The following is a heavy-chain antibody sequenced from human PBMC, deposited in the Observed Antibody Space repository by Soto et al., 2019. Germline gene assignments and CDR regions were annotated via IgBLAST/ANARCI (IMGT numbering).Heavy chain of an antibody. CDR1: GFTFNSYG. D-gene: IGHD5-12*01. CDR2: VWYDGSNK. J-gene: IGHJ4*02. CDR3: AREGWLQGFYFDS. Sequence: GGSLRLSCAASGFTFNSYGMHWVRQAPGKGLEWVAVVWYDGSNKYYADSVRGQFIISRDNSNNTLYLQMNSLRAEDTAMYYCAREGWLQGFYFDSWGQGTLVTVSS. V-gene: IGHV3-33*01.